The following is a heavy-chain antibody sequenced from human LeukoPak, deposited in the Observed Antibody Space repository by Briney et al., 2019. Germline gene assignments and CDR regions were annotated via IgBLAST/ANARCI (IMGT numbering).Heavy chain of an antibody. CDR3: ARVTIFGVVPHAFDI. V-gene: IGHV4-4*07. CDR1: GGSISSYY. Sequence: SETLSLTCTVSGGSISSYYWSWIRQPAGKGLEWIGRIYTSGSTNYNPSLKSRVTMSVDTSKNQFSLKLSSVTAADTAVYYCARVTIFGVVPHAFDIWGQGTMVTVSS. D-gene: IGHD3-3*01. CDR2: IYTSGST. J-gene: IGHJ3*02.